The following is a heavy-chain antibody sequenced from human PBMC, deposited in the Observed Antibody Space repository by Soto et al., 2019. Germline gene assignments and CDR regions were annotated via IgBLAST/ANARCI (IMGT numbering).Heavy chain of an antibody. J-gene: IGHJ5*02. V-gene: IGHV4-59*08. CDR3: ATTKTTLYSWCDP. Sequence: QVQLQESGPGLGKPSATLALTCTVSGGSIRGYYWSWIRQTPGKGLEWIVHIYYTGSTKYNPSLTSRVTISVDTSKKHFYLQFSSVTAGDTAMYYCATTKTTLYSWCDPWGQGTQVPVSS. CDR2: IYYTGST. CDR1: GGSIRGYY. D-gene: IGHD3-16*01.